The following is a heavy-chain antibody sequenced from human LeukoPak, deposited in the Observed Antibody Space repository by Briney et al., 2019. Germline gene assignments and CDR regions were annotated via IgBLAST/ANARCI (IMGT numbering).Heavy chain of an antibody. CDR2: INHSGST. V-gene: IGHV4-34*01. J-gene: IGHJ4*02. CDR3: AREGGYSSGWNYFDY. D-gene: IGHD6-19*01. Sequence: SETLSLTCAVYGGSFSGYYWSWIRQPPGKGLEWIGEINHSGSTNYNPSLKSRVTISVDTSKNQFSLRLSSVTAADTAVYYCAREGGYSSGWNYFDYWGQGTLVTVSS. CDR1: GGSFSGYY.